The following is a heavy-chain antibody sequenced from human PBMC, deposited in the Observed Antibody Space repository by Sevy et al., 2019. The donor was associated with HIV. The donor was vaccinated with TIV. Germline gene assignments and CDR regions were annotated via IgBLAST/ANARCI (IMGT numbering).Heavy chain of an antibody. CDR2: ISYDGSNK. CDR1: GFTFSSYD. J-gene: IGHJ3*02. CDR3: ARGSDYYYDSSDAFDI. V-gene: IGHV3-30-3*01. D-gene: IGHD3-22*01. Sequence: GGSLRLSCAASGFTFSSYDMHWVRQAPGKGLEWVAVISYDGSNKYYADSVKGRFTISRDNSKNTLYLQMNSLRAEDTAVYYCARGSDYYYDSSDAFDIWGQGTMVTVSS.